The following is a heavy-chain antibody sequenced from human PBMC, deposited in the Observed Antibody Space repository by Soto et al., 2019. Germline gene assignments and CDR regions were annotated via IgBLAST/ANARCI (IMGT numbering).Heavy chain of an antibody. CDR3: ARDEDIFVVVAATNDAFDI. Sequence: GGSLRLSCAASGFTFSSYGMHWVRQAPGKGLEWVAVIWYDGSNKYYADSVKGRFTISRDNSKNTLYLQMNSLRAEDTAVYYCARDEDIFVVVAATNDAFDIWCQGTMVTVSS. J-gene: IGHJ3*02. V-gene: IGHV3-33*01. CDR1: GFTFSSYG. CDR2: IWYDGSNK. D-gene: IGHD2-15*01.